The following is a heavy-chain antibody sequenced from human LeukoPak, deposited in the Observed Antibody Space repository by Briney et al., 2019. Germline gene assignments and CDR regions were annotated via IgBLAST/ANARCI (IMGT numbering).Heavy chain of an antibody. Sequence: SETLSLTCTVLGGSISSGDYYWSWIRQPAGKGLEWIGRIYTSGKTNYSPSLNSRVTISVDTSKNQFSLKLSSVTAADTAVYYCAGNYYGSGSYYSEDRYWGQGTLVTVSS. CDR3: AGNYYGSGSYYSEDRY. CDR2: IYTSGKT. D-gene: IGHD3-10*01. V-gene: IGHV4-61*02. CDR1: GGSISSGDYY. J-gene: IGHJ4*02.